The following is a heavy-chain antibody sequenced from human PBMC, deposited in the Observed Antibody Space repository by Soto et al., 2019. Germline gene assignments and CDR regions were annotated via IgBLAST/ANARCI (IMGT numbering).Heavy chain of an antibody. CDR1: GGTFSSDA. CDR2: IIPIFGTA. D-gene: IGHD2-2*01. J-gene: IGHJ6*02. Sequence: QVQLVQSGAEVKKPGSSVKVSCKASGGTFSSDAISWVRQAPGQGLEWMGGIIPIFGTANYAQKFQGRVTITEDESTSTASMELSSLRSEATAVYHCARLVPPHYYYYYGMDVWGQGTTVTVSS. CDR3: ARLVPPHYYYYYGMDV. V-gene: IGHV1-69*01.